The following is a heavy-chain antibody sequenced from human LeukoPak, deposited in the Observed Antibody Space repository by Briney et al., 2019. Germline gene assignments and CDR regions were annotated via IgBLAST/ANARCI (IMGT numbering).Heavy chain of an antibody. D-gene: IGHD3-22*01. Sequence: ASVKVSCKASGGTFSSYAISWVRQAPGQGLEWMGGIIPIFGTANYAQKFQGRVTITADESTSTAYMELSSLRSEDTAVYYCARDYYDSSGYYYHGDYWGQGTLVTVSS. CDR3: ARDYYDSSGYYYHGDY. J-gene: IGHJ4*02. CDR2: IIPIFGTA. CDR1: GGTFSSYA. V-gene: IGHV1-69*13.